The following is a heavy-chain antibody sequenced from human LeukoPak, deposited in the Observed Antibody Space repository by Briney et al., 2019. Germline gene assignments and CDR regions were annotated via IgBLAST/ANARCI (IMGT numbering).Heavy chain of an antibody. CDR2: ISYDGSNK. J-gene: IGHJ4*02. CDR3: ARGARSVSSGHFDY. V-gene: IGHV3-30-3*01. CDR1: GFTLNNYA. D-gene: IGHD6-19*01. Sequence: GGSLRLSCAASGFTLNNYAMHWVRQAPGKGLEWVAVISYDGSNKYYADSVRGRFTISRDNSKNTLYLQMNSLRAEDTAVYYCARGARSVSSGHFDYWGQGTLVTVSS.